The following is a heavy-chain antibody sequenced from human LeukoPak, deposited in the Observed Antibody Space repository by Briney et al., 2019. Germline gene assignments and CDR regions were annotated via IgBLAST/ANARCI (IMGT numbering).Heavy chain of an antibody. V-gene: IGHV3-53*01. CDR1: GFTVSSNY. J-gene: IGHJ4*02. CDR3: ARDGVLWFGELSD. Sequence: GGSLRLSCAASGFTVSSNYMSWVRQAPGKGLEWVSVIYSGGSTYYAGSVKGRFTISRDNSKNTLYLQMNSLRAEDTAVYYCARDGVLWFGELSDWGQGTLVTVSS. D-gene: IGHD3-10*01. CDR2: IYSGGST.